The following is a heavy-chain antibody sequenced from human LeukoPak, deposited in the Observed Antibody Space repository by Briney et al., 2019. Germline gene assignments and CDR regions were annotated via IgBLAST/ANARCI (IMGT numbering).Heavy chain of an antibody. CDR1: GYTFTNYY. CDR2: INPGGRST. D-gene: IGHD6-19*01. CDR3: AAVAGSEFEP. V-gene: IGHV1-46*01. Sequence: ASVKVSCKASGYTFTNYYIHWVRQAPGQGLEWMGIINPGGRSTSYAQKFQGRVTMTRDTSTSTVYMELSSLRSEDTAVYYCAAVAGSEFEPWGQGTLVTVSS. J-gene: IGHJ5*02.